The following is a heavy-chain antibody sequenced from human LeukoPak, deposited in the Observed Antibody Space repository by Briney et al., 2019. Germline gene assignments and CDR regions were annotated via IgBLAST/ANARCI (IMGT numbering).Heavy chain of an antibody. CDR1: GGSISSYY. J-gene: IGHJ5*02. V-gene: IGHV4-59*12. D-gene: IGHD3-10*01. Sequence: NASETLSLTCTVSGGSISSYYWSWIRQPPGKGLEWIAFIHYSGNTNYNPSLKSRLTISADTSKNQFSLKLSSVTAADTAVYYCARDSGTTGEVKFDPWGQGTLVTVSS. CDR2: IHYSGNT. CDR3: ARDSGTTGEVKFDP.